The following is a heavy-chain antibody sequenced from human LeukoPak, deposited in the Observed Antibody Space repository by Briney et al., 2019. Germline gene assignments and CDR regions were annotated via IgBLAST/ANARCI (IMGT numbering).Heavy chain of an antibody. CDR3: ARRTTTWAFDI. CDR2: IYPVDSDT. V-gene: IGHV5-51*01. J-gene: IGHJ3*02. D-gene: IGHD2/OR15-2a*01. Sequence: GASLKISCKGSGSSFSNYWIGWVRQMPGKGLEWMGIIYPVDSDTRYRPSFQGQVTISADKSISTAYLQWSSLKASDTAMYYCARRTTTWAFDIWGQGTMVTVSS. CDR1: GSSFSNYW.